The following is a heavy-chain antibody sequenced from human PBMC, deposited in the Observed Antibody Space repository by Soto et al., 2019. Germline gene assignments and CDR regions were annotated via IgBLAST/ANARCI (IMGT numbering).Heavy chain of an antibody. J-gene: IGHJ4*02. D-gene: IGHD5-12*01. V-gene: IGHV4-39*07. CDR1: GGSISRSSYY. CDR3: AREGNLGRWLQPLDY. Sequence: SETLSLTCSVSGGSISRSSYYWGWIRQPPGKGLEWIGSIHYNGSTNYNPSLKSRVTMSVDTSKNQFSLKLISVTAADTAVYYCAREGNLGRWLQPLDYWGQGTLVTVSS. CDR2: IHYNGST.